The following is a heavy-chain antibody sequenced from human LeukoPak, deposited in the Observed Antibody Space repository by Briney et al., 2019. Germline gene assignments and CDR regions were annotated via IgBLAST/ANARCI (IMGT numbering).Heavy chain of an antibody. CDR3: ARDSGERGSGSYLIAY. D-gene: IGHD3-10*01. CDR2: INPNSGGT. CDR1: GYTFTDYY. J-gene: IGHJ4*02. Sequence: ASVTVSCKPSGYTFTDYYMHWVRQAPGQGLEWMGWINPNSGGTNYAQKFQGRVTMTRHTSISTAYMELSRLRSDDTAVYYCARDSGERGSGSYLIAYWGQGTLVTVSS. V-gene: IGHV1-2*02.